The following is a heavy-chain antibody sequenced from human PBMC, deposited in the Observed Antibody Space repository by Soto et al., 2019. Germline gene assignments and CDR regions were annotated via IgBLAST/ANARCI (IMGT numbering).Heavy chain of an antibody. V-gene: IGHV3-30*18. J-gene: IGHJ5*02. Sequence: QVQLVESGGGVVQPGRSLRLSCAASGFTFSSYGMHWVRQAPGKGLEWVAVISYDGSSKYYADSVKGRFTISRENSKSTRYMQMNSLRAEDTAVYYCAKRPPPYSSCSKALGWFDPWGQGTLVTVSS. CDR3: AKRPPPYSSCSKALGWFDP. CDR1: GFTFSSYG. CDR2: ISYDGSSK. D-gene: IGHD6-19*01.